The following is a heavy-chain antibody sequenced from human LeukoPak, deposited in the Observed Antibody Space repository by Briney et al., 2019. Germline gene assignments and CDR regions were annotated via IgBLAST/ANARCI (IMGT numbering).Heavy chain of an antibody. V-gene: IGHV3-23*01. Sequence: GGSLRLSCAASGFTFSRNGMTWVRQAPGKGLEWVSAISGSGGSTYYADSVKGRFTISRDNSKNTLFLQMNSLRAEDTAVYYCARGTRTYFDYWGQGTLVTVSS. J-gene: IGHJ4*02. CDR2: ISGSGGST. D-gene: IGHD1-7*01. CDR3: ARGTRTYFDY. CDR1: GFTFSRNG.